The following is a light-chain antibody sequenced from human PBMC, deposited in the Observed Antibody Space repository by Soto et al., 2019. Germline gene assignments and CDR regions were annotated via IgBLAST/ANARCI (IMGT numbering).Light chain of an antibody. Sequence: EIVLTQSPGTLSLSPGDTATLSCRASQSVSSYLAWYQQKPGQAPRLLIYGASSRATGLPDRFSGGGSGTDLTLTISRLEAEDFAVYYCHQYGTSPPWTFGQGTKVDIK. J-gene: IGKJ1*01. CDR3: HQYGTSPPWT. CDR2: GAS. V-gene: IGKV3-20*01. CDR1: QSVSSY.